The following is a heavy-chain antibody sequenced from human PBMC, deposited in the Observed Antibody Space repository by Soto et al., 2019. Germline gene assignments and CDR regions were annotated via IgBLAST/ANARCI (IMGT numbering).Heavy chain of an antibody. CDR1: GYTFTSYA. D-gene: IGHD2-2*02. V-gene: IGHV1-3*01. Sequence: ASVKVSCKASGYTFTSYAMHWVRQAPGQRLEWMGWINAGNGNTKYSQKFQGRVTITRDTSASTAYMELSSLRSEDTAVYYCATPVPATAIPLGYSGQGTLVTVSS. J-gene: IGHJ4*02. CDR3: ATPVPATAIPLGY. CDR2: INAGNGNT.